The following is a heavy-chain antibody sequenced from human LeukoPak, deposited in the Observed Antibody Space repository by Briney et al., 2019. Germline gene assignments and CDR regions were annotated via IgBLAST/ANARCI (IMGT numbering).Heavy chain of an antibody. J-gene: IGHJ3*02. D-gene: IGHD5-18*01. CDR3: ARKVGTAMVGGGALDI. V-gene: IGHV3-23*01. CDR2: ISGSGGTR. CDR1: GFTFISYG. Sequence: GGTLRLSCAASGFTFISYGMSWVRQAPGKGPEWVSVISGSGGTRYYADSVRGRFTISRDNSKNTLYLQMNSLRVEDTAVYYCARKVGTAMVGGGALDIWGQGTMVTVSS.